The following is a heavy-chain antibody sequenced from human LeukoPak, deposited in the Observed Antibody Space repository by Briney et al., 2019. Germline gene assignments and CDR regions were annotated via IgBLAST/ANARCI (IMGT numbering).Heavy chain of an antibody. CDR3: ASGEGGYSYGSLGPPFDY. D-gene: IGHD5-18*01. J-gene: IGHJ4*02. Sequence: SAKVSCKASGGTFSSYSISWVRQDPGQGLEWMGRIIPISCTANYAQKFQHRVTITTDESTSTDYMELSSLRSEDTAVYYCASGEGGYSYGSLGPPFDYWGQGTLVTVSS. CDR2: IIPISCTA. V-gene: IGHV1-69*05. CDR1: GGTFSSYS.